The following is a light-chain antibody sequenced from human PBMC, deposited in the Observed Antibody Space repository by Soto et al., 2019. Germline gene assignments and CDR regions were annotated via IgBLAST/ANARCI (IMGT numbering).Light chain of an antibody. CDR1: QSISFH. V-gene: IGKV3-11*01. Sequence: EIVLTQSPATLSMSPGERATLSCRASQSISFHLAWYQQRPGQAPRLLIYDASNRASGIPARFSGSGSGTDFTLTISSLQSEDFAVYYCQHRTNWPSLTFGGGTKV. J-gene: IGKJ4*01. CDR2: DAS. CDR3: QHRTNWPSLT.